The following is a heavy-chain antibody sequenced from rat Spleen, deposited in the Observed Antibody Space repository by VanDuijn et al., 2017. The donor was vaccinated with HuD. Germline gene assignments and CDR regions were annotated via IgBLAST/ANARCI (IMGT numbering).Heavy chain of an antibody. D-gene: IGHD1-9*01. CDR1: GFTFSNYG. Sequence: EVQLVESGGGLVQPGRSLKLSCAASGFTFSNYGMAWVRQTPTKGLEWVASINTGGSNTYYRDSVKGRFTISRDNAKSTLSLQMDSLRSEDTATYYCARRHYGYTDYFDHWGQGVMVTVSS. J-gene: IGHJ2*01. CDR3: ARRHYGYTDYFDH. CDR2: INTGGSNT. V-gene: IGHV5S13*01.